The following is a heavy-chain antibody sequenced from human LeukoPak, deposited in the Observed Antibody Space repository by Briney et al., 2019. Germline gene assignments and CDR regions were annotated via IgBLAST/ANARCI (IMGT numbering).Heavy chain of an antibody. CDR2: ISGSGGGT. CDR3: AKAAGRGYNYGDYFDY. V-gene: IGHV3-23*01. D-gene: IGHD5-18*01. J-gene: IGHJ4*02. CDR1: GFTFSSDA. Sequence: QPGGSLRLSCAASGFTFSSDAMSWVRQAPGKGLEWVSAISGSGGGTSYADSVKGRFTISRDNSKNTLYVQMNSLRAADTAVYYCAKAAGRGYNYGDYFDYWGQGSLVTVSS.